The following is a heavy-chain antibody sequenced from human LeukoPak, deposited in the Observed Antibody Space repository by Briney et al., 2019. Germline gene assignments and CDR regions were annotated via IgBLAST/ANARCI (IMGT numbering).Heavy chain of an antibody. Sequence: PGGSLRLSCAAPGFTFSSYTMNWVRQAPGKGLEWVSYISYSDSTTQYADSVKGRFTISRDNAKNSLYLQMNSLRAEDTAVYYCASRVAAAGHHYFDYWGQGTLVTVSS. V-gene: IGHV3-48*04. CDR3: ASRVAAAGHHYFDY. J-gene: IGHJ4*02. CDR1: GFTFSSYT. D-gene: IGHD6-13*01. CDR2: ISYSDSTT.